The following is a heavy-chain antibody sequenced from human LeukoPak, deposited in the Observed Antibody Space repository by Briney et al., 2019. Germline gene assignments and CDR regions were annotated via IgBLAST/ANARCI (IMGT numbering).Heavy chain of an antibody. CDR2: INSDGSST. Sequence: GGSLRLSCAASGFTFSSYWMHWVRQAPGKGLVWVSGINSDGSSTSYADSVKGRFTISRDNAKNTLYLQMNSLRAEDTAVYYCVREWAVAGTGFDYWGQGTLVTVSS. D-gene: IGHD6-19*01. CDR3: VREWAVAGTGFDY. J-gene: IGHJ4*02. V-gene: IGHV3-74*01. CDR1: GFTFSSYW.